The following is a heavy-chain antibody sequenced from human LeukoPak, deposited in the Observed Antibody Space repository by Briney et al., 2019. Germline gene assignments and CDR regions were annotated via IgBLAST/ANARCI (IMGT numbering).Heavy chain of an antibody. CDR1: GGSFSGYY. V-gene: IGHV4-34*01. D-gene: IGHD2-21*01. Sequence: SETLSLTCGVYGGSFSGYYWSLIRQPPGKGLEWIGEINHSGFTNYNPSLESRVTISLDTSKNQFSLKLTSVTAADTAVYYCARGIPYPVRGAFDIWGQGTMVTVSS. CDR3: ARGIPYPVRGAFDI. CDR2: INHSGFT. J-gene: IGHJ3*02.